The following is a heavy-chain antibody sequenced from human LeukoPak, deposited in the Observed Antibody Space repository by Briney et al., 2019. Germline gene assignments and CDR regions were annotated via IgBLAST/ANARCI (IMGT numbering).Heavy chain of an antibody. Sequence: PSQTLSLTCTVSGGSISSGDYYWSWIRQPPGKGLEWIGYIYYSGSSYYNPSLKSRVTISVDTSKNQFSLRLSSVTAADTAVYYCARDGCPTTKSGCVGNWFDPWGQGTLVTVSS. CDR1: GGSISSGDYY. J-gene: IGHJ5*02. CDR2: IYYSGSS. D-gene: IGHD1-26*01. CDR3: ARDGCPTTKSGCVGNWFDP. V-gene: IGHV4-30-4*01.